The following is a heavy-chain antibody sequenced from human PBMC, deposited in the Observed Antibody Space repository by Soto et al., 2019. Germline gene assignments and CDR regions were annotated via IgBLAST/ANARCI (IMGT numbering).Heavy chain of an antibody. J-gene: IGHJ5*02. D-gene: IGHD3-9*01. CDR1: GGSISNYY. CDR2: VYYSGST. V-gene: IGHV4-59*01. CDR3: VRDYLLTGFDP. Sequence: PSETLSLTCTVSGGSISNYYWTWVRQPPGKGLEWIGYVYYSGSTNYNPSLESRVTISIDASKNQFSVKMKSVTAADTAVYYCVRDYLLTGFDPWGQGALVTVSS.